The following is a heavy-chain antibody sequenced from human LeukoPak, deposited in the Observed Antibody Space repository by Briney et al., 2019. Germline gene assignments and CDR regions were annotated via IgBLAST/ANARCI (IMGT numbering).Heavy chain of an antibody. J-gene: IGHJ6*02. Sequence: SETLSLTCAVYGGSFSGYYWSWIRQPPGKGLEWIGEINHSGSTNCNPSLKSRVTISVDTSKNQFSLKLSSVTAADTAVYYCARVSSIGIVVVIRYYYGMDVWGQGTTVTVSS. CDR1: GGSFSGYY. CDR3: ARVSSIGIVVVIRYYYGMDV. V-gene: IGHV4-34*01. D-gene: IGHD3-22*01. CDR2: INHSGST.